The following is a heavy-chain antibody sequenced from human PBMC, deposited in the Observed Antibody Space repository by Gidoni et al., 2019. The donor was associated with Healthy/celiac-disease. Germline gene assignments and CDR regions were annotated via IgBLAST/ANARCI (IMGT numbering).Heavy chain of an antibody. D-gene: IGHD3-10*01. CDR3: ARAMVRGEGAFDI. CDR2: IGTAGDT. CDR1: GFTFSSYD. V-gene: IGHV3-13*01. Sequence: EVQLVESGGGLVQPGGSLRLHCAASGFTFSSYDMHWVRQAIGKGLEWVSAIGTAGDTYYPGSVKGRLTISRENAKNSLYLQMNSLRAGDTAVYYWARAMVRGEGAFDIWGQGTMVTVSS. J-gene: IGHJ3*02.